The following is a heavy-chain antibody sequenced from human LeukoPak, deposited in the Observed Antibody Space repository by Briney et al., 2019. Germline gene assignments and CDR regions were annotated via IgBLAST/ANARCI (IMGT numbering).Heavy chain of an antibody. CDR1: GFTFSSYA. CDR2: IYSGGST. D-gene: IGHD1-14*01. Sequence: GGSLRLSCAASGFTFSSYAMSWVRQAPGKGLEWVSTIYSGGSTYYADSVKGRFTISSDNSKNTLYLQMNSLRAEDTAVYYCARGNPGGEYYWGQGTLVTVSS. V-gene: IGHV3-53*01. J-gene: IGHJ4*02. CDR3: ARGNPGGEYY.